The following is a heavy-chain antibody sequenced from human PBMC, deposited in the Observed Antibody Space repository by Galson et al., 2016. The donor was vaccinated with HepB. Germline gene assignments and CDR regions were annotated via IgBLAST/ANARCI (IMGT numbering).Heavy chain of an antibody. CDR1: GGSITSSGYY. CDR2: VYYSGST. CDR3: ARRGPTYYYGMDV. J-gene: IGHJ6*02. V-gene: IGHV4-39*01. D-gene: IGHD3-10*01. Sequence: SETLSLTCTVSGGSITSSGYYWGWLRQPPGKGLEWIGSVYYSGSTYYNPSLKSRVTISVDTSKNQFSLKLSTVTAAETAVYYCARRGPTYYYGMDVWGQGTTVTVSS.